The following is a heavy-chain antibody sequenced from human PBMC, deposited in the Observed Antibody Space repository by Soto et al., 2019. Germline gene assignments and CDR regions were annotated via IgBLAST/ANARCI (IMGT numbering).Heavy chain of an antibody. CDR3: ATHGEVRGASYYYYYYGMDV. CDR1: GFTFSSYG. V-gene: IGHV3-30*03. D-gene: IGHD3-10*01. Sequence: PGGSLRLSCAASGFTFSSYGMHWVRQAPGKGLEWVAVISYDGSNKYYADSVKGRFTISRDNSKNTLYLQMNSLRAEDTAVYYCATHGEVRGASYYYYYYGMDVWGQGTTVTVSS. CDR2: ISYDGSNK. J-gene: IGHJ6*02.